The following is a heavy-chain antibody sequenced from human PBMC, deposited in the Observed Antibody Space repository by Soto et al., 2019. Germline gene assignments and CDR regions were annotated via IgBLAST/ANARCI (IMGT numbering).Heavy chain of an antibody. D-gene: IGHD7-27*01. Sequence: SETLSLTCIVSGDSVTSGSYYWTWLRQPPGKGLEWIGYISYTGRTKYNPSLQSRVTISVDTSKNHFSLNLSSVTAADTAVYFCAREWGLLPYYVMNVWGHGTAVTVSS. CDR1: GDSVTSGSYY. CDR3: AREWGLLPYYVMNV. CDR2: ISYTGRT. V-gene: IGHV4-61*03. J-gene: IGHJ6*02.